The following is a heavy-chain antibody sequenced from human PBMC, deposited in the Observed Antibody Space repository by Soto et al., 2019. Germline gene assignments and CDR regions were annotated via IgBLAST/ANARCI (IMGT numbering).Heavy chain of an antibody. CDR1: GFRFKSFV. V-gene: IGHV3-30*19. J-gene: IGHJ4*02. D-gene: IGHD3-16*01. CDR3: ARWGTTGGFDL. CDR2: TSYDGNNK. Sequence: QVQRVESGGGVVQPGASLRLSCAASGFRFKSFVMHWVRQAPGKGLEWVAFTSYDGNNKDYGDSVKGRFTVSRDNSQNTLHLQMDFLRPEDTALYYCARWGTTGGFDLWGQGTLVSVSS.